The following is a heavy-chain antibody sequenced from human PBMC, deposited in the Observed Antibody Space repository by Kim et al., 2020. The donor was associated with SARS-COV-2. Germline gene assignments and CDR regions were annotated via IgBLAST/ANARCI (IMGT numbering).Heavy chain of an antibody. D-gene: IGHD3-16*01. CDR3: ARDFWGSREY. V-gene: IGHV1-2*02. CDR1: GYTFTDYR. CDR2: VNPSSDGS. J-gene: IGHJ4*02. Sequence: ASVKVSCKASGYTFTDYRLDWVRQTPGQGLEWMGWVNPSSDGSYYVQKFQGRITMTRDTSLSTVYMELSRLRSDDTAVYYCARDFWGSREYWGQGTPVTVSA.